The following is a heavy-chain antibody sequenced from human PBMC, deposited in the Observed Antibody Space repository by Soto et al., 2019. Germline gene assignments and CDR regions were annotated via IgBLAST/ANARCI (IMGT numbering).Heavy chain of an antibody. CDR2: MNPNSGNT. CDR1: GYTFTSYD. V-gene: IGHV1-8*01. Sequence: ASVKVSCKASGYTFTSYDINWVRQATGQGLEWMGWMNPNSGNTGYAQKFQGRVTMTRNTSISTAYMELSSLRSEDTAVYYCARVGLDYDFWSGYYSPIGDYYYYMDVWGKGTTVTVS. J-gene: IGHJ6*03. CDR3: ARVGLDYDFWSGYYSPIGDYYYYMDV. D-gene: IGHD3-3*01.